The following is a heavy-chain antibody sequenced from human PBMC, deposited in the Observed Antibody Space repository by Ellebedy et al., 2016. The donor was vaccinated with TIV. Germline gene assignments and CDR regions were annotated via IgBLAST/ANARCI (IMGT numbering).Heavy chain of an antibody. V-gene: IGHV4-59*08. CDR2: IYYSGSI. J-gene: IGHJ4*02. CDR1: GDSISSYY. CDR3: WSTYYDFCSVYPVYYFDY. Sequence: MPSETLSLACSVSGDSISSYYWSCIRPPPGKGLEWIGYIYYSGSINYNPSLKSRVTITIDTSKNQCSLKLRSVTAADTAVYYCWSTYYDFCSVYPVYYFDYWGQGTLVTVSS. D-gene: IGHD3-3*01.